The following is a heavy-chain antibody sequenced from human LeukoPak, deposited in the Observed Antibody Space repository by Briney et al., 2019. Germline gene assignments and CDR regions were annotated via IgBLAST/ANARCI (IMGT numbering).Heavy chain of an antibody. Sequence: GASVKVSCKASGYTFTGYHMHWVRQAPGQGLEWMGWMNPNSGGTNYAQKFQGWVTMTRDTPISTAYMELSRLRSDDTAVYYCARVPPGITGTFGFDYWGQGTLVTVSS. V-gene: IGHV1-2*04. D-gene: IGHD1/OR15-1a*01. CDR3: ARVPPGITGTFGFDY. J-gene: IGHJ4*02. CDR1: GYTFTGYH. CDR2: MNPNSGGT.